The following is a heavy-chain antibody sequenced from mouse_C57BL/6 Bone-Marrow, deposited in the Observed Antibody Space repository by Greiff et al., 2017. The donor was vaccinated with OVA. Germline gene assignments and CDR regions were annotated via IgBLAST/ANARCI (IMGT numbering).Heavy chain of an antibody. J-gene: IGHJ3*01. CDR1: GYTFTDYE. V-gene: IGHV1-15*01. CDR3: TRSGLGHLFAD. CDR2: IDPETGGT. Sequence: VQLQESGAELVRPGASVTLSCKASGYTFTDYEMHWVKQTPVHGLEWIGAIDPETGGTAYNQKFKGKATLTADKSSSTAYMELRSLTSEDATVYYCTRSGLGHLFADWGQGTLVTVSA. D-gene: IGHD4-1*01.